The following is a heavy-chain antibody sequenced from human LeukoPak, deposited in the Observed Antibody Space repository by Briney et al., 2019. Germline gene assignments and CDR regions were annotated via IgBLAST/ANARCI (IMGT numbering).Heavy chain of an antibody. Sequence: QSGGSLRLSCAASGFTFSNYGLHWVRQAPGKGLEWLAVMWFDGSQKYYADSVKGRFTISRDNSKSMLYLQMNSLRAEDTAVYYCARQGGSDYGDVWGQGTLVTVSS. V-gene: IGHV3-33*01. CDR3: ARQGGSDYGDV. CDR2: MWFDGSQK. CDR1: GFTFSNYG. D-gene: IGHD3-16*01. J-gene: IGHJ4*02.